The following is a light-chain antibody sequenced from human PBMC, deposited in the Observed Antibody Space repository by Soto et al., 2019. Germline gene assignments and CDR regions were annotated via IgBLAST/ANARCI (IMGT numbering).Light chain of an antibody. CDR3: CSYAGSFRV. Sequence: TPPPSVSGAPGPSVTLSRTGNSLDVGGYNYVSWYQQHPGKAPKLMIYDVSKRPSGVPDRFSGSKSGNTASLTISGLQAEDEADYYCCSYAGSFRVFGTGTKVTVL. CDR2: DVS. CDR1: SLDVGGYNY. J-gene: IGLJ1*01. V-gene: IGLV2-11*01.